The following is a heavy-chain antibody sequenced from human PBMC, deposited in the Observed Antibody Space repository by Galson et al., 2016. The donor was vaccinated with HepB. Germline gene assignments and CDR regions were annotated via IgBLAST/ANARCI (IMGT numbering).Heavy chain of an antibody. J-gene: IGHJ4*02. V-gene: IGHV5-51*01. CDR3: ATTADGSYLYYFDY. D-gene: IGHD5-24*01. CDR1: GYIFTNYW. CDR2: IYPDDSDT. Sequence: QSGAEVKKPGESLKISCKGSGYIFTNYWIGWVRQMPGKGLEWMGIIYPDDSDTRYSPSFQGQVTISADKSITTTYLQWTSLQASDTAVYYCATTADGSYLYYFDYWGQGTLVTVSS.